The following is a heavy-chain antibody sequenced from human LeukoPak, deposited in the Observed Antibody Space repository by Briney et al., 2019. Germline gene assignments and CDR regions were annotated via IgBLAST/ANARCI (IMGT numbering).Heavy chain of an antibody. J-gene: IGHJ4*02. V-gene: IGHV3-23*01. CDR2: ITGSDGNT. D-gene: IGHD3-9*01. CDR1: GFTFSDYA. Sequence: GGSLRLSCAASGFTFSDYAMSWVRPAPGKGLEWVSAITGSDGNTYYADPVKGRFTISRDNSKNTLYLQMNSLRAEDTAVYYCAQWGDFDVLTGYYVPDFWGQATLVTVSS. CDR3: AQWGDFDVLTGYYVPDF.